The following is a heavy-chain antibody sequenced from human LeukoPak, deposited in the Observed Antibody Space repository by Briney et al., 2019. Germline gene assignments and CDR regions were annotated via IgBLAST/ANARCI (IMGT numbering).Heavy chain of an antibody. V-gene: IGHV1-46*01. CDR1: GYTFTSYY. J-gene: IGHJ4*02. Sequence: ASVKVSCKASGYTFTSYYMHWVRQAPGQGLEWMGIINPSGGSTSYAQKFQGRVTMTRDTSTSTVYMELSSLRSEATAVYYCARDYCSSTSCPTVYDYWGQGTLVTVSS. D-gene: IGHD2-2*01. CDR3: ARDYCSSTSCPTVYDY. CDR2: INPSGGST.